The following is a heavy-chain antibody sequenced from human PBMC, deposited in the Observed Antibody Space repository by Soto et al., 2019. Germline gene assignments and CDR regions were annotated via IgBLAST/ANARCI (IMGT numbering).Heavy chain of an antibody. V-gene: IGHV3-21*01. D-gene: IGHD1-26*01. Sequence: EVQLVESGGGLVKPGGSLRLSCAASGLTFSTYGMNWVRHAPGKGLEWVSSISRGGEYVGYADSVKGRLTISRDNAKNSLYLQLDSLRVEDTAVYYCATDGAPGAAMGVWGQGTTVTVSS. CDR1: GLTFSTYG. CDR3: ATDGAPGAAMGV. CDR2: ISRGGEYV. J-gene: IGHJ6*02.